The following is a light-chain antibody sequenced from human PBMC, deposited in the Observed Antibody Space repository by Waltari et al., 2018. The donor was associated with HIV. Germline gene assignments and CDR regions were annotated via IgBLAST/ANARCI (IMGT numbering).Light chain of an antibody. CDR3: NSYAGSSKSYV. CDR2: DVT. Sequence: QSALTQPPSASGSPGQSVTISCTGTTSDIGGYNYVSWYQQHPADASRFIIYDVTKRPSGVPDRFSGSKSGNTASLTVSGLQAEDESEYYCNSYAGSSKSYVFGTGTKVTVL. V-gene: IGLV2-8*01. CDR1: TSDIGGYNY. J-gene: IGLJ1*01.